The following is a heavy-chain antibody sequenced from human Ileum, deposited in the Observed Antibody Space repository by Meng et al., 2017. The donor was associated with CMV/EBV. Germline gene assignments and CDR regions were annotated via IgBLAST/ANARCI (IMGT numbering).Heavy chain of an antibody. Sequence: HQSGPGLRKPSQTRSLTWAGDSVSSSTESWNWIRQSPSRGLEWLGRTWYGSKWYYEYAVSVKSRITIIPDTSQNQISLQLNSVTPDDTAVYYCTYGWPLKYWGQGSLVTVSS. CDR3: TYGWPLKY. CDR2: TWYGSKWYY. CDR1: DSVSSSTES. D-gene: IGHD3-10*01. J-gene: IGHJ4*02. V-gene: IGHV6-1*01.